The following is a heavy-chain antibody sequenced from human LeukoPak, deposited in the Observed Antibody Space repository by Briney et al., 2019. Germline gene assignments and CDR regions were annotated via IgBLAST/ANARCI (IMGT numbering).Heavy chain of an antibody. CDR3: ARDRGASYSNSWFDY. Sequence: ASVKVSCKASGYTFTSYGISWVRQAPGQGLEWMGWISAYNGNTNYAQKLQGRVTMTTDTSTSTAYMELRSLRSDDTAVYYCARDRGASYSNSWFDYWGQGTLVTVSS. D-gene: IGHD6-13*01. CDR1: GYTFTSYG. CDR2: ISAYNGNT. J-gene: IGHJ4*02. V-gene: IGHV1-18*01.